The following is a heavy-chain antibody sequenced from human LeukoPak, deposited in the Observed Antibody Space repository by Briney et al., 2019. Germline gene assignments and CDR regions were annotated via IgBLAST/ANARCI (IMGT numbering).Heavy chain of an antibody. D-gene: IGHD3-3*01. Sequence: GGSLRLSCAASGFTFSSYAMSWVRQAPGKGLEWVGFIRSKAYGGTTEYAASVKGRFTISRDDSKSIAYLQMNSLKTEDTAVYYCTRATFSYYDFWSGYSDYWGQGTLVTVSS. CDR3: TRATFSYYDFWSGYSDY. J-gene: IGHJ4*02. CDR1: GFTFSSYA. CDR2: IRSKAYGGTT. V-gene: IGHV3-49*04.